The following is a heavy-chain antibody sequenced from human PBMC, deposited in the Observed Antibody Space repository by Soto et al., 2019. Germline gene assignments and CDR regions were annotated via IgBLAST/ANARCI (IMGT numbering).Heavy chain of an antibody. V-gene: IGHV3-23*01. CDR1: GFTFSTYT. CDR3: TKDARPDGLSGCSFADTVCSWNCL. J-gene: IGHJ2*01. CDR2: IYGSGDST. D-gene: IGHD1-7*01. Sequence: GGSLRLSCAASGFTFSTYTMNWVRQAPGKGLEWVSGIYGSGDSTFYADSVRGRFTISRDSSRNTLYLQMNSLRAEDTAVYYCTKDARPDGLSGCSFADTVCSWNCLW.